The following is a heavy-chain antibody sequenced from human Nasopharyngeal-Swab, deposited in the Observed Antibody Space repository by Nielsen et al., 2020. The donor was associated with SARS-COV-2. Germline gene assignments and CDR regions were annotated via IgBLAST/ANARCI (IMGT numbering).Heavy chain of an antibody. Sequence: GESLKISCAASGFTFSSYAMSWVRQAPGKGLEWVSAISGSGGSTYYADSVKGRFTISRDNSKNTLYLQMSSLRAEDTAVYYCAKCMSIAVAFDYWGQGTLVTVSS. CDR3: AKCMSIAVAFDY. CDR1: GFTFSSYA. D-gene: IGHD6-19*01. CDR2: ISGSGGST. J-gene: IGHJ4*02. V-gene: IGHV3-23*01.